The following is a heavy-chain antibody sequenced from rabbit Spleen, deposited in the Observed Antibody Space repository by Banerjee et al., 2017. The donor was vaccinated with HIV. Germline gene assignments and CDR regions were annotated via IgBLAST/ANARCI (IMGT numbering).Heavy chain of an antibody. J-gene: IGHJ4*01. CDR3: ARNFDL. CDR1: GVSFSGNSY. CDR2: IDTGSSGFT. Sequence: QSLEESGGDLVKPGASLTLTCIASGVSFSGNSYMCWVRQAPGKGLEWIACIDTGSSGFTYFASWAKGRFTISKTSSTTVTLQMTSLTVADTATYFCARNFDLWGPGTLVTVS. V-gene: IGHV1S40*01.